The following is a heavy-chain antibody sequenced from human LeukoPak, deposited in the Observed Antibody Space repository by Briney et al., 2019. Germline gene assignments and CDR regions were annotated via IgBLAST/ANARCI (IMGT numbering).Heavy chain of an antibody. CDR3: AKEMSIVGAADDAFDI. D-gene: IGHD1-26*01. CDR2: IWYDGSNK. V-gene: IGHV3-33*06. CDR1: GFTFSSYG. J-gene: IGHJ3*02. Sequence: PGGSLRLSCAASGFTFSSYGMHWVRQAPGKGLEWVAVIWYDGSNKYYADSVKGRFTISRDNSKNTLYLQMNSLRAEDTAVYYCAKEMSIVGAADDAFDIWGQGTMATVSS.